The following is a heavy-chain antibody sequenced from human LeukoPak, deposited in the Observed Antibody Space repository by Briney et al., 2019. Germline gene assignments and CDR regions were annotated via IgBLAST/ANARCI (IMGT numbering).Heavy chain of an antibody. D-gene: IGHD1-7*01. Sequence: GGSLRLSCAASGFTLSDYWMNWVRQVPGKGPVWVSHISPDGRNIAYADSVKGRFTISRDSAKNTLYLQMNSLRVEDAAVYYCVRDGGGTTPYDCWGQGSLVTVSS. J-gene: IGHJ4*02. V-gene: IGHV3-74*01. CDR2: ISPDGRNI. CDR1: GFTLSDYW. CDR3: VRDGGGTTPYDC.